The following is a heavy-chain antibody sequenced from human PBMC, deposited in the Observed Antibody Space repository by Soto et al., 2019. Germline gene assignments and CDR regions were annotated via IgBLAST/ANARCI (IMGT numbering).Heavy chain of an antibody. CDR2: IYYSGST. CDR1: GGSISSSSYY. V-gene: IGHV4-39*01. Sequence: QLQLQESGPGLVKPSETLSLTCTVSGGSISSSSYYWGWIRQPPGKGLEWIGSIYYSGSTYYNPSLKSRVPIPVDTSQNQFPLKLSSVTAADTAVYYCARRAVTIFGVKTFDYWGQGTLVTVSS. J-gene: IGHJ4*02. CDR3: ARRAVTIFGVKTFDY. D-gene: IGHD3-3*01.